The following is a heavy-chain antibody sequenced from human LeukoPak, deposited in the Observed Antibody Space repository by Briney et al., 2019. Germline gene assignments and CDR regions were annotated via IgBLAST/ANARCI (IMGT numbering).Heavy chain of an antibody. J-gene: IGHJ4*02. Sequence: GGSLRLSCAASGFTFSSYSMNWVRQAPGKGLEWAAHIKEDESEKHYVDSVKGRFTISRDNAKNSLYLQMNSLRVEDTAVYYCAKVYYDNSGYRPLDFWGQGALVTVSS. CDR3: AKVYYDNSGYRPLDF. CDR2: IKEDESEK. V-gene: IGHV3-7*01. D-gene: IGHD3-22*01. CDR1: GFTFSSYS.